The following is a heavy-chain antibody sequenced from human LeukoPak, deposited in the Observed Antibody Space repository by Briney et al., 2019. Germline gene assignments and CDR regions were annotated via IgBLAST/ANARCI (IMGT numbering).Heavy chain of an antibody. Sequence: GGSLRLSCAASGFTFSSYSMNWVRQAPGKGLEWVSYISSSSSTIYYADSVKGRFTISRDNAKNSLYLQMNSLRAEDTAVYYCARSLGYCSTTSCQYYFDYWGQGALVTVSS. CDR2: ISSSSSTI. J-gene: IGHJ4*02. V-gene: IGHV3-48*04. D-gene: IGHD2-2*01. CDR3: ARSLGYCSTTSCQYYFDY. CDR1: GFTFSSYS.